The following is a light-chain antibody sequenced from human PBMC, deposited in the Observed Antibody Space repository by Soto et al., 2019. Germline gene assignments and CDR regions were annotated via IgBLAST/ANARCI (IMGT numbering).Light chain of an antibody. Sequence: QSALTQPPSASGSPGQSVTISCTGTSSDVGGYNYVSWYQQHPGEAPKVMIYEVSKRPSGVPDRFSGSKSGNTASLTVSGLQAEDEADYYCSSYGGRNNLLFGGGTKLPVL. CDR3: SSYGGRNNLL. V-gene: IGLV2-8*01. J-gene: IGLJ2*01. CDR1: SSDVGGYNY. CDR2: EVS.